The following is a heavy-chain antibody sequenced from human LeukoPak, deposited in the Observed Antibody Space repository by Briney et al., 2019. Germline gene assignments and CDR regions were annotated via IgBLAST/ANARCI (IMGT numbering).Heavy chain of an antibody. D-gene: IGHD6-13*01. CDR1: GYTFTGYY. V-gene: IGHV1-2*02. J-gene: IGHJ5*02. CDR3: ARDHFTGYSSSWYPNWFDP. Sequence: ASVKVSCKASGYTFTGYYMHWVRQAPGQGLEWMGWINPNSGGTNYAQKFQGRVTMTRDTSISTAYMELSRLRSDDTAVYYCARDHFTGYSSSWYPNWFDPWGQGALVTVSS. CDR2: INPNSGGT.